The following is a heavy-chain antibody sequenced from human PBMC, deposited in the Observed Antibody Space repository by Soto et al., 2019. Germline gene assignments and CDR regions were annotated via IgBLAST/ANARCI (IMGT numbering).Heavy chain of an antibody. D-gene: IGHD3-10*01. CDR1: GFTFSSSV. CDR3: AKMVRRWPLDYSYGMDV. J-gene: IGHJ6*02. CDR2: ISCDGSKK. Sequence: QVQLVESGGGVVQPGRSLRLSCAASGFTFSSSVMHWVRQAPGKGLEWVAVISCDGSKKYYGDSVKGRFTISRDNSNNTSYLQVNSPRAEDTAVDYCAKMVRRWPLDYSYGMDVWGQGTTVTVSS. V-gene: IGHV3-30*18.